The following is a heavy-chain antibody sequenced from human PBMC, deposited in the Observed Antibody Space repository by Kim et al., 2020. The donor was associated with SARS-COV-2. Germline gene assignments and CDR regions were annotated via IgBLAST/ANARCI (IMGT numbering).Heavy chain of an antibody. CDR3: ATAWGLSSSWAKKYYYYYGMDV. J-gene: IGHJ6*02. CDR1: GYTLTELS. V-gene: IGHV1-24*01. CDR2: FDPEDGET. Sequence: ASVKVSCKVSGYTLTELSMHWVRQAPGKGLEWMGGFDPEDGETIYAQKFQGRVTMTEDTSTDTAYMELSSLRSEDTAVYYCATAWGLSSSWAKKYYYYYGMDVWGQGTTVTVSS. D-gene: IGHD6-13*01.